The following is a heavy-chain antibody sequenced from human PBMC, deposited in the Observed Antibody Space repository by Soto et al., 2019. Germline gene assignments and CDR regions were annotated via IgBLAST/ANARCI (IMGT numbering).Heavy chain of an antibody. CDR2: ILHDGSAE. D-gene: IGHD4-4*01. CDR1: GFTFTNYD. CDR3: ARSRDGYSFYFYYGMDG. Sequence: GGSLRLSCAASGFTFTNYDMHWVRQSPGKGLEWMALILHDGSAEYYADSVKGRFTISRDNSKNTLYLQMNSLRAEDTAVYYCARSRDGYSFYFYYGMDGWGQGTTVTVSS. J-gene: IGHJ6*02. V-gene: IGHV3-30*03.